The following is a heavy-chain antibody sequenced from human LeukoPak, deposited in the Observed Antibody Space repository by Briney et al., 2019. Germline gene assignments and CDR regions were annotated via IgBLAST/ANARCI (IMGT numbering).Heavy chain of an antibody. CDR1: GFTFNKYA. D-gene: IGHD2-15*01. J-gene: IGHJ4*02. CDR3: AKGTSSSCYSAPNY. CDR2: ISNDGVTR. Sequence: GGSLRLSCAASGFTFNKYATHWARQAPGKGLEWVAVISNDGVTRIFANSVKGRFTISRDNWKNTLYLQLSSLRVEDTAVYYCAKGTSSSCYSAPNYWGQGTLVTVSS. V-gene: IGHV3-30*04.